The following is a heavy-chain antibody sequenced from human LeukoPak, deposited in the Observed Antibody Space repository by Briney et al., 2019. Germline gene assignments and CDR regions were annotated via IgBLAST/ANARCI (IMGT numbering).Heavy chain of an antibody. V-gene: IGHV3-21*01. D-gene: IGHD3-22*01. Sequence: GGSLRLSCAASGFTFSTYSMNWVRQAPGKGLEWVSSITRSSYIYYADSVKGRFTISRDNAKNSLYLQMNSLRAEDTAVYYCAGYVSSGRRDAFDIWGQGTMVTVSS. CDR3: AGYVSSGRRDAFDI. CDR1: GFTFSTYS. CDR2: ITRSSYI. J-gene: IGHJ3*02.